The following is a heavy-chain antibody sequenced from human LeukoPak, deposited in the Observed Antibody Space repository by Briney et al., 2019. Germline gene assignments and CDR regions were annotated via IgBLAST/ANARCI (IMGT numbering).Heavy chain of an antibody. Sequence: GGSLRLSCAASGFTFSSYEMKWVGQAPGKGVEGGSYISSSGSNIYYADSGKGRFTIYRDKGKNSMYLQMKRLRDEDRDVYYCAREMYSSSPSDAFDIWGQGTMVTVSS. CDR3: AREMYSSSPSDAFDI. CDR1: GFTFSSYE. V-gene: IGHV3-48*03. D-gene: IGHD6-6*01. J-gene: IGHJ3*02. CDR2: ISSSGSNI.